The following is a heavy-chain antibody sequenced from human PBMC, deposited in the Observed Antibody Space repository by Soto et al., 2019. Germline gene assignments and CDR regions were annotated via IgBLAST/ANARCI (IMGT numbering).Heavy chain of an antibody. J-gene: IGHJ4*02. CDR1: GFTFSSYA. D-gene: IGHD6-19*01. CDR3: ARDRGAVAASPAY. V-gene: IGHV3-23*01. CDR2: MSGSGGST. Sequence: EVQLLESGGGLIQPGGSLRLSCAASGFTFSSYAMSWVRQAPGKGLEWVSAMSGSGGSTYYADSVKGRFTISRDNSKNTLYLQMNSLRAEDTAVYYCARDRGAVAASPAYWGQGTLVTVSS.